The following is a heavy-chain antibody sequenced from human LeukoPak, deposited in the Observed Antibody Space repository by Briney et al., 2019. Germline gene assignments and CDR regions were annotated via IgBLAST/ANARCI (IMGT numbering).Heavy chain of an antibody. CDR1: GFTFSSYA. J-gene: IGHJ4*02. Sequence: PGGSLRLSCAASGFTFSSYAMSWVRQAPGKGLEWVSAISGSGGSTYYADSVKGRFTISRDNSKNTLYLQMNSLRAEDTAVHYCAISQWLPSYYFDYWGQGTLVTVSS. CDR3: AISQWLPSYYFDY. V-gene: IGHV3-23*01. D-gene: IGHD5-18*01. CDR2: ISGSGGST.